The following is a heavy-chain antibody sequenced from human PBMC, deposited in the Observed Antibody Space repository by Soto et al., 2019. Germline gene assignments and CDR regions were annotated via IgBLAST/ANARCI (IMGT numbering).Heavy chain of an antibody. V-gene: IGHV3-21*01. Sequence: GGSLRLSCAASGFTFSSYSMNWVRQAPGKGLEWVSSISSSSSYIYYADSVKGRFTISRDNAKNSLYLQMNSLRAEDTAVYYCARDRFEMATTYDLDYWGQGTLVTVSS. CDR3: ARDRFEMATTYDLDY. CDR2: ISSSSSYI. D-gene: IGHD5-12*01. CDR1: GFTFSSYS. J-gene: IGHJ4*02.